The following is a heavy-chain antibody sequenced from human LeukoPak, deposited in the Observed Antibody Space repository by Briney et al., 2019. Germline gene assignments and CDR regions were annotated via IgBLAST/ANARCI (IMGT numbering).Heavy chain of an antibody. V-gene: IGHV3-7*01. Sequence: GGSLRLSCAASKFTFSNYCRSWGRRAPGKGLEWVAKVKQDGSEKYYLDSVKGRFTISRDNAKNSLYLQMNNLRAEDTAVYYCARDYWRSIDHWGQGTLVTVSS. CDR3: ARDYWRSIDH. J-gene: IGHJ4*02. CDR1: KFTFSNYC. D-gene: IGHD1-1*01. CDR2: VKQDGSEK.